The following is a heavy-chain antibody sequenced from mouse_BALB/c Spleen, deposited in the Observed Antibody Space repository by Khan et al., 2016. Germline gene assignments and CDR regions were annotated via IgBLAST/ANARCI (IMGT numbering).Heavy chain of an antibody. Sequence: QIQLVQSGPELKKPGETVKISCKASGYTFTNYGMNWVKQAPGKGLKWMGWINTNTGEPTYAEEFKGRFAFSLETSASTAYLQINNLKNEDSATYFCAREGTTVVESSRFRYWGQGTTLTVSS. CDR3: AREGTTVVESSRFRY. J-gene: IGHJ2*01. D-gene: IGHD1-1*01. CDR2: INTNTGEP. V-gene: IGHV9-3*02. CDR1: GYTFTNYG.